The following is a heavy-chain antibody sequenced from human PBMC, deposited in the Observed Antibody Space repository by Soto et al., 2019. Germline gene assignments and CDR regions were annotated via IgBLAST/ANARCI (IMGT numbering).Heavy chain of an antibody. Sequence: QVQLVQSGAEEKKPGASVKVSCKASGYTFTSYAMHWVRQAPGQRLEWMGWINAGNGNTKYSQKFQGRVTITRDTSASTAYMELSSLRSEDTAVYYCARSPGGWLYYFDDWGQGTLVTVSS. D-gene: IGHD6-19*01. CDR2: INAGNGNT. V-gene: IGHV1-3*05. J-gene: IGHJ4*02. CDR1: GYTFTSYA. CDR3: ARSPGGWLYYFDD.